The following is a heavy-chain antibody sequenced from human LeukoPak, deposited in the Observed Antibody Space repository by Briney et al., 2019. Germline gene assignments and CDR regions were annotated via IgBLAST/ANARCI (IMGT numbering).Heavy chain of an antibody. J-gene: IGHJ4*02. V-gene: IGHV4-61*01. CDR2: IYYSGNT. CDR1: GYSISSGYY. D-gene: IGHD6-6*01. Sequence: SETLSLTCTVSGYSISSGYYWGWIRQPPGKGLEWIGYIYYSGNTNSNPSLKSRVTISVDTSKNQFSLKLRSVTAADTAVYYCAGAREFSSSSGRAYYFDFWGQGTLVAVSS. CDR3: AGAREFSSSSGRAYYFDF.